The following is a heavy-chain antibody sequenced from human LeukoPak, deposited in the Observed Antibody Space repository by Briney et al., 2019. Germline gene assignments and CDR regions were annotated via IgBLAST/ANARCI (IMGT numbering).Heavy chain of an antibody. CDR3: ARRGYSNLYYYYYYMDV. Sequence: PSETLSLTCTVSGGSISSYYWSWIRQPPGKGLEWIGYIYTSGSTNYNPSLESRVTISVDTSKNQFSLKLSSVTAADTAVYYCARRGYSNLYYYYYYMDVWGKGTTVTVSS. D-gene: IGHD4-11*01. V-gene: IGHV4-4*09. CDR2: IYTSGST. J-gene: IGHJ6*03. CDR1: GGSISSYY.